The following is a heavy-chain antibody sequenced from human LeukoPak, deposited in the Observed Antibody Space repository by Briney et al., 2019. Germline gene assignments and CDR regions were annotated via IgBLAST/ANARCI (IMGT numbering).Heavy chain of an antibody. V-gene: IGHV3-23*01. Sequence: PGGSLRLSCAASGFTFSSYAMSWVRQAPGKGLEWVSAISGSGGSTYSADSVKGRFTISRDNSKNTLYLQMNSLRAEDTAVYYCAKVTVVLLWFGELPSWGQGTLVTVSS. CDR3: AKVTVVLLWFGELPS. J-gene: IGHJ4*02. CDR1: GFTFSSYA. CDR2: ISGSGGST. D-gene: IGHD3-10*01.